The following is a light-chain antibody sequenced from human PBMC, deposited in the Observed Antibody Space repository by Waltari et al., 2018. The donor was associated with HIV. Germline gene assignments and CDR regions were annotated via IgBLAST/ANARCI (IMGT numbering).Light chain of an antibody. Sequence: QSALTQPAPVSGSPGQSITISCTGTSSDVGRYNLVSWYQQHPGKAPKLMIYEVSKRPSGVSNRFSGSKSGNTASLTISGLQAEDEADYYCCSYAGSSTFHVVFGGGTKLTVL. J-gene: IGLJ2*01. V-gene: IGLV2-23*02. CDR2: EVS. CDR3: CSYAGSSTFHVV. CDR1: SSDVGRYNL.